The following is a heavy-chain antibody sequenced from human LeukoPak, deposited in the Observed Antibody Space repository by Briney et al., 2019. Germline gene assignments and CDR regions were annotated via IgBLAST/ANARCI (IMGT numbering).Heavy chain of an antibody. J-gene: IGHJ5*02. D-gene: IGHD3-10*01. CDR3: ARADPNASGYFYRFNWFDP. V-gene: IGHV4-59*01. Sequence: NPSETLSLTCTVSGGSIGSYYWNWVRQPPGKGLEWIGNIYSSGSTDHNPSLKSRVTISLDTSKFQFSLRLNSVTAADTAVYYCARADPNASGYFYRFNWFDPWGQGTLVTVSS. CDR1: GGSIGSYY. CDR2: IYSSGST.